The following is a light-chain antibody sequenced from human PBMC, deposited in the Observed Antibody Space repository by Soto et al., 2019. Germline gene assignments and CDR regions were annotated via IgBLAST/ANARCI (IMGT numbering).Light chain of an antibody. CDR1: QSIGSW. J-gene: IGKJ1*01. CDR3: QQHNSYSGT. V-gene: IGKV1-5*03. Sequence: DIQMTQSPSTLSASIGDRVTITCRASQSIGSWLAWYQQKPGKAPKLLIYKASSLESGVPSRFSGSGSGTEFTLTISSLQPDDFGTYYCQQHNSYSGTFGQGTKVEIK. CDR2: KAS.